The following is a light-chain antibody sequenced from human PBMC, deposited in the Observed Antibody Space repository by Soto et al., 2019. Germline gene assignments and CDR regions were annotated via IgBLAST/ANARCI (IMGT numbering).Light chain of an antibody. V-gene: IGKV1-8*01. CDR3: QQYYSYPRIT. CDR1: QGISSY. Sequence: AIRMTQSPSSFSASTGDRVTITCRASQGISSYLAWYQQKPGKDPKLLIYAASTLQSGVPSRFSGSGSGTDFTLTISCLQSEDFATYYCQQYYSYPRITFGPGTKVDIK. CDR2: AAS. J-gene: IGKJ3*01.